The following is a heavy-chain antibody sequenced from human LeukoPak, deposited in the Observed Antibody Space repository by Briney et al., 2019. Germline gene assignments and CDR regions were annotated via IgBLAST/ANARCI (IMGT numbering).Heavy chain of an antibody. J-gene: IGHJ4*02. CDR3: AKDAMDNILTGYYLDD. CDR1: GFTFNITA. Sequence: GGSLRLSCAASGFTFNITATSSVRQPPGKGLEWVSSIRTNGGSTYYADAVKDRFNISRDNSKNTLYLRMNSRRAEDTAVYYCAKDAMDNILTGYYLDDWGQGTPVTVSS. V-gene: IGHV3-23*01. D-gene: IGHD3-9*01. CDR2: IRTNGGST.